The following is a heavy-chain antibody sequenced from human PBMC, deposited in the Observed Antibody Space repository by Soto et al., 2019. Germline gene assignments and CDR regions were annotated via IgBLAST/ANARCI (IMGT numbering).Heavy chain of an antibody. V-gene: IGHV4-31*03. CDR3: ARWWSGSRQGFDP. CDR2: IYYSGST. CDR1: GGSISSGDYY. Sequence: QVQLQESGPGLVKPSQTLSLTCTVSGGSISSGDYYWSWIRQHPGKGLEWIGYIYYSGSTYYNPPSTSRVPXSXDXXNNQFSLKLSSVTAADTAVDDRARWWSGSRQGFDPWGQGTLVTVAS. J-gene: IGHJ5*02. D-gene: IGHD3-3*01.